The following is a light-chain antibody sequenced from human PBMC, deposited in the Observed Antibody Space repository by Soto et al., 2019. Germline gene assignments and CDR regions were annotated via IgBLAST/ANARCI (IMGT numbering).Light chain of an antibody. Sequence: QSALTQPPSASGSPGQSVTISCTGAGTDVGQYNYVSWYQQHPGKAPKLLIHHVSRRPSGVPDRFSGSKSGTSASLAITGLQAEDEADYYCQSHDSSLSGSGVFGGGTKVTVL. J-gene: IGLJ3*02. CDR2: HVS. CDR1: GTDVGQYNY. CDR3: QSHDSSLSGSGV. V-gene: IGLV2-8*01.